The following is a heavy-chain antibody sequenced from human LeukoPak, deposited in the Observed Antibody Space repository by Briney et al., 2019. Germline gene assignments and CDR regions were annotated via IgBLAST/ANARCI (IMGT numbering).Heavy chain of an antibody. CDR3: AKDFQVGATVLNWFDP. CDR2: IRYDGSNK. D-gene: IGHD1-26*01. Sequence: GGSLRLSCAASGFTFSSYGMHWVRQAPGKGLEWVAFIRYDGSNKYYADSVKGRFTISSDNSKNTLYLQMNSLRAEDTAVYYCAKDFQVGATVLNWFDPWGQGTLVTVSS. V-gene: IGHV3-30*02. J-gene: IGHJ5*02. CDR1: GFTFSSYG.